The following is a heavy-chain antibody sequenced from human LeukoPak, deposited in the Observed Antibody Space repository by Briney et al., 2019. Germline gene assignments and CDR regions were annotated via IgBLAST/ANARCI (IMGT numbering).Heavy chain of an antibody. V-gene: IGHV1-46*01. Sequence: ASVKVSCKGFGYTFTNYCMHWVRQAPGQGPEWMGIVNPNDGSTTYAQKFQGRVTMTRDMSTNTVYMELSSLRSDDTAEYFCAIVSPMTTVARGQGAFDIWGQGTMVIVSA. J-gene: IGHJ3*02. CDR1: GYTFTNYC. CDR2: VNPNDGST. D-gene: IGHD4-23*01. CDR3: AIVSPMTTVARGQGAFDI.